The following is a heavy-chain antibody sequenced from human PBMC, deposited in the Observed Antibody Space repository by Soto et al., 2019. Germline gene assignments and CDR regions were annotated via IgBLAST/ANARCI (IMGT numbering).Heavy chain of an antibody. J-gene: IGHJ5*02. CDR2: IYWDDDK. CDR1: GFSLSTSGVG. D-gene: IGHD3-10*01. Sequence: QITLKESGPTLVKPTQTLTLTCTFSGFSLSTSGVGVGWIRQPPGKALEWLALIYWDDDKRYSPSLKSRLTITKDTSKNQVVLTMTNMDPVDTATYYCAHLVIYYYGSGSYYRPYNWFDPWGQGTLVTVSS. V-gene: IGHV2-5*02. CDR3: AHLVIYYYGSGSYYRPYNWFDP.